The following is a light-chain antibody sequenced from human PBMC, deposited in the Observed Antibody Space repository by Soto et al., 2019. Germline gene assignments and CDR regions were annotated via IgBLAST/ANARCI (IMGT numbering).Light chain of an antibody. CDR1: QSISSW. Sequence: DIQMTQSHSTLSASVGDRVTIXCRASQSISSWLAWYQQKPGKAPKLLIYDASSLESGVPSRFSGSGSGTEFTLTISSLQPDDFATYYCQQYNSYSETFGQGTKVDNK. CDR3: QQYNSYSET. J-gene: IGKJ1*01. CDR2: DAS. V-gene: IGKV1-5*01.